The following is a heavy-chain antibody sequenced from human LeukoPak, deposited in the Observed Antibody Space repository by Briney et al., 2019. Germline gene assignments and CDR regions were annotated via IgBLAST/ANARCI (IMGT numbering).Heavy chain of an antibody. D-gene: IGHD3-3*01. Sequence: SQTLSLTCAIGGDGGSSNSAAWNWVRLSPSRGLEWLGRTYYRSKWFKEYASSVKSRIILNSDTSRNEVSLHLHSVTPEDTAVYYCTRGSIGGWFDPWGQGTPVTVSS. V-gene: IGHV6-1*01. J-gene: IGHJ5*02. CDR3: TRGSIGGWFDP. CDR1: GDGGSSNSAA. CDR2: TYYRSKWFK.